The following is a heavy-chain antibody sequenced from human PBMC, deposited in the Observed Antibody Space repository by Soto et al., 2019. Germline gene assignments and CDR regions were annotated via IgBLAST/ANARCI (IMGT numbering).Heavy chain of an antibody. CDR2: ISGSGGST. Sequence: EVQLLESGGGLVQPGGSLRLSCVASGFTFSSYAMSWVRQAPGKGLEWVSAISGSGGSTYYADSVKGRFTISRDNSKNTVYLQMNSLGAEDAAVYYCSKGKAVAVTLTHDYWGQGTLVTVSS. J-gene: IGHJ4*02. CDR3: SKGKAVAVTLTHDY. V-gene: IGHV3-23*01. CDR1: GFTFSSYA. D-gene: IGHD6-19*01.